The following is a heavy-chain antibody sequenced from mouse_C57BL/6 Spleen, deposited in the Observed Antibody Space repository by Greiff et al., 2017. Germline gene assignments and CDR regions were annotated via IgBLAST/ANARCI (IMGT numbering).Heavy chain of an antibody. CDR1: GFSLSTFGMG. Sequence: QVTLKESGPGILQPSQTLSLTCSFSGFSLSTFGMGVGWIRQPSGKGLEWLAHIWWDDDKYYNPALKSRLTISKDTSKNQVFLKIANVDTADTATYYCARSPTVVATKYFDVWGTGTTVTVSS. V-gene: IGHV8-8*01. CDR3: ARSPTVVATKYFDV. D-gene: IGHD1-1*01. CDR2: IWWDDDK. J-gene: IGHJ1*03.